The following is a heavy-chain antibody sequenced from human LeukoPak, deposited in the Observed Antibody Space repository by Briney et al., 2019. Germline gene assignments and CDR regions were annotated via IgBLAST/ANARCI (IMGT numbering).Heavy chain of an antibody. V-gene: IGHV4-38-2*02. CDR3: ARTTMVRGTYYMDV. D-gene: IGHD3-10*01. Sequence: SETLSLTCTVSGYSISSGYYWGWIRQPPGKGLEWIGSIYHSGSTYHNPSLKSRVAISVDTSKNQFSLRLSSVTAADTAVYYCARTTMVRGTYYMDVWGKGTTVTISS. J-gene: IGHJ6*03. CDR2: IYHSGST. CDR1: GYSISSGYY.